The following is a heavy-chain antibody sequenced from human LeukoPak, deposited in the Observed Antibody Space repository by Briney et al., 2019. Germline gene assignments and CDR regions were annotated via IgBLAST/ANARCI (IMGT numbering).Heavy chain of an antibody. CDR1: GFTFSSYA. J-gene: IGHJ4*02. CDR2: ISASSANT. Sequence: GGSLRLSCAASGFTFSSYAMDWVRQAPGKGLEWVSRISASSANTYYIDSVKGRFTVSRGNSKNTLYLQMNSLRAEDTAEYYCAKVATTWTIDYWGQGTLVTVSS. V-gene: IGHV3-23*01. CDR3: AKVATTWTIDY. D-gene: IGHD3/OR15-3a*01.